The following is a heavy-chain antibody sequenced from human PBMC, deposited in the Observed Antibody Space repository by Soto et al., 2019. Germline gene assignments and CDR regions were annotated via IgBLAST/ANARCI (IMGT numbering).Heavy chain of an antibody. V-gene: IGHV3-74*01. CDR2: INTDGSST. CDR3: PRSGSGVTRGLHY. CDR1: GLTFSSYW. J-gene: IGHJ4*02. D-gene: IGHD2-15*01. Sequence: EVQLVESGGGLVQPGGSLRLSCAASGLTFSSYWMHWVRQAPGKGLVWISRINTDGSSTSYVDSVQGRFTISRDNGKNTLFLQMYSLRGEDPAVYYCPRSGSGVTRGLHYWGQGTLVTVSS.